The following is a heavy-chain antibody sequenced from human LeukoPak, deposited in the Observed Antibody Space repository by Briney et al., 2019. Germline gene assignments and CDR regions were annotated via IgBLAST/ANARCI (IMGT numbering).Heavy chain of an antibody. J-gene: IGHJ4*02. V-gene: IGHV3-9*01. D-gene: IGHD6-13*01. CDR1: GFTLDDYG. CDR3: ARSAGYYDY. CDR2: ISWNSRSI. Sequence: GGSLRLSCVASGFTLDDYGIHWVRHAPGKGLEWVPGISWNSRSIGYADSVKGRFTFSRDNAKNSLYLQMNSLRAKDAAVYYRARSAGYYDYWGQGTLVSVSS.